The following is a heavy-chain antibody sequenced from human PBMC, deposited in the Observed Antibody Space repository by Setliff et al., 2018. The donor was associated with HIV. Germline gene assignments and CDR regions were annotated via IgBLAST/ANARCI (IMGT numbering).Heavy chain of an antibody. V-gene: IGHV1-8*01. J-gene: IGHJ5*02. D-gene: IGHD3-10*01. CDR1: GYSFSNYD. CDR2: MSPDTGKT. Sequence: GASVKVSCKASGYSFSNYDINWVRQAAGQGLEWMGWMSPDTGKTDYAQRFQGRLSMTRNTSISIAYMELSSLRAEDTAVYYCARMNYNGSGTYSNWFDPWGQGTLVTVSS. CDR3: ARMNYNGSGTYSNWFDP.